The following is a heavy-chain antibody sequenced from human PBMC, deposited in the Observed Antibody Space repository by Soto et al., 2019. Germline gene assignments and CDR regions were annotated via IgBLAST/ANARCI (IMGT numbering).Heavy chain of an antibody. V-gene: IGHV3-30-3*01. CDR2: ISYDGSNK. CDR1: GFTFSSYA. CDR3: ARGRYYYDSSGLNWFDP. J-gene: IGHJ5*02. D-gene: IGHD3-22*01. Sequence: PGGSLRLSCAASGFTFSSYAMHWVRQAPGKGLEWVAVISYDGSNKYYADSVKGRFTISRDNSKNTLYLQMNSLRAEDTAVYYCARGRYYYDSSGLNWFDPWGQGTLVTVS.